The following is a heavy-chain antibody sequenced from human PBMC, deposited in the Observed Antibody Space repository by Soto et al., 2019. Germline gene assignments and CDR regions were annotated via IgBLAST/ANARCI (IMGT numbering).Heavy chain of an antibody. V-gene: IGHV1-69*12. Sequence: QVQLVQSGAAVKKPGSSVKVSCKASGGTFSSYALSWVRQAPGQGLEWMGGIIPIFGTANYAQKFQGRVTITADASASTAYMELSSLRSEDTAVYYWAIVRVRCLEWLGSEGWGQGTLVTVSS. CDR1: GGTFSSYA. D-gene: IGHD3-3*01. CDR2: IIPIFGTA. CDR3: AIVRVRCLEWLGSEG. J-gene: IGHJ4*02.